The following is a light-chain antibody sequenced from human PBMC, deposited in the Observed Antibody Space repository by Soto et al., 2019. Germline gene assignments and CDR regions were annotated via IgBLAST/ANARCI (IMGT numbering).Light chain of an antibody. CDR2: GAS. Sequence: EIVMTQSPATLSVSPGERATLSCRASQSVNSNLAWYQQKPGQAPRLLIYGASTRATGIPGRFSGSGSGTEFPLTISSLQSEDFAVYYCQQYNDWPPLTFGGGTKVEIK. CDR3: QQYNDWPPLT. CDR1: QSVNSN. V-gene: IGKV3-15*01. J-gene: IGKJ4*01.